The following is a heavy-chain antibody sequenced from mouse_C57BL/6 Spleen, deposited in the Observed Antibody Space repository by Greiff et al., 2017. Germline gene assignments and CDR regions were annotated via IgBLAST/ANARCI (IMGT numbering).Heavy chain of an antibody. J-gene: IGHJ4*01. CDR3: ARGGYSNYNYAMDY. Sequence: VQLQQPGAELVRPGSSVKLSCKASGYTFTSYWMDWVKQRPGQGLEWIGNIYPSDSETHYNQKFKDKATLTVDKSSSTAYMQLSSLTSEDSAVYYCARGGYSNYNYAMDYWGQGTSVTVSS. CDR1: GYTFTSYW. CDR2: IYPSDSET. D-gene: IGHD2-5*01. V-gene: IGHV1-61*01.